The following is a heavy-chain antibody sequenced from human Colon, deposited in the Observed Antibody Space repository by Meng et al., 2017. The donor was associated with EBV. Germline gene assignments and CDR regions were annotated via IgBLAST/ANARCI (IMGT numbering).Heavy chain of an antibody. J-gene: IGHJ5*02. CDR1: VYTFSTYT. D-gene: IGHD2/OR15-2a*01. CDR3: ARGGNFDP. Sequence: QVQLVQSGAELKKPGASVKVSCKASVYTFSTYTIKWVRQAHGRGLEWMGWISTNTGTPTYTQGFTGRFVFSLDTSVSTAYLQISSLKAEDTAVYYCARGGNFDPWGQGTLVTVSS. CDR2: ISTNTGTP. V-gene: IGHV7-4-1*02.